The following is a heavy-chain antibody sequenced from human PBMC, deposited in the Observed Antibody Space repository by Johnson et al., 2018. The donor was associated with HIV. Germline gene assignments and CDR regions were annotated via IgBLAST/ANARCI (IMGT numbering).Heavy chain of an antibody. J-gene: IGHJ3*02. CDR1: GFTVSSNY. V-gene: IGHV3-53*01. CDR3: ARGSGVLTGGDSDAFDI. Sequence: VQLVESGGGLVQPGGSLRLSCAASGFTVSSNYMSWVRQAPGKGLEWVSVIYSGGSTYYADSVKGRFTLSRDNSKNTLYLHMNSLRAEDTAVYYCARGSGVLTGGDSDAFDIWGQGTMVTVSS. CDR2: IYSGGST. D-gene: IGHD7-27*01.